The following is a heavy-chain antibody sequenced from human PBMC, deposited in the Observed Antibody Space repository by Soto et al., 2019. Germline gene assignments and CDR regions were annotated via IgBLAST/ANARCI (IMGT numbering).Heavy chain of an antibody. CDR2: IYSGGST. V-gene: IGHV3-53*01. J-gene: IGHJ6*02. CDR1: GFTVNSNY. Sequence: EVQLVESGGGLIHPGGSLRLSYAAYGFTVNSNYMSWVRQAPGKGLEWVSVIYSGGSTYYADSVKGRFTISRDNSKNTLYLQMNSLRAEDTAVYYCARALYSYAMDVWGQGTTVTVSS. D-gene: IGHD5-18*01. CDR3: ARALYSYAMDV.